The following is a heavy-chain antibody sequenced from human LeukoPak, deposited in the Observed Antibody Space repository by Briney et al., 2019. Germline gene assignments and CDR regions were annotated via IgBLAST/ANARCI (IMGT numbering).Heavy chain of an antibody. V-gene: IGHV4-38-2*02. CDR1: GYSISSGYY. Sequence: SETLSLTCTVSGYSISSGYYWGWIRQPPGKGLEWIGSIFHSGSTYYNPSLKSRVTISVDTSKNQFSLKLSFVTAADTAVYYCARGQDYYDVYFDYWGQGTLVTVSS. D-gene: IGHD3-22*01. J-gene: IGHJ4*02. CDR2: IFHSGST. CDR3: ARGQDYYDVYFDY.